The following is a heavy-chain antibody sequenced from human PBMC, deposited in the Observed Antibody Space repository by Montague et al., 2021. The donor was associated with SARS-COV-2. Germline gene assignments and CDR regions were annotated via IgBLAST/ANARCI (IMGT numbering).Heavy chain of an antibody. V-gene: IGHV4-39*01. CDR3: ARGSYGSGSYHAFDI. CDR1: GDSFTSPKYY. CDR2: SYYSGTT. Sequence: SETLSLTCTVSGDSFTSPKYYCAWIRQPPGKGLEWIGSSYYSGTTYDNPSLRSQVTISVDTSKTQFSLKMNSVTAADTAVYYCARGSYGSGSYHAFDIWSQGTVAAVSS. D-gene: IGHD3-10*01. J-gene: IGHJ3*02.